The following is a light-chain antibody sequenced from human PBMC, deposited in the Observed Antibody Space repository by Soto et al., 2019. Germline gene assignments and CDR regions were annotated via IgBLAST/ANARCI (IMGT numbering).Light chain of an antibody. CDR1: QSINIW. Sequence: DIQMTQSPSTLSASVGDRVTITCRARQSINIWLAWYQQKPGKAPKLLIYDASILESGVPSRFSGSGSGTEFILTISSLQPDDFATYYCQRYNSYRTFGQGTKVEIK. CDR3: QRYNSYRT. J-gene: IGKJ1*01. CDR2: DAS. V-gene: IGKV1-5*01.